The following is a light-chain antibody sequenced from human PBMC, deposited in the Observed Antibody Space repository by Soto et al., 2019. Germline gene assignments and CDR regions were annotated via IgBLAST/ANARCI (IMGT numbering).Light chain of an antibody. Sequence: GDRVTITCRASQRISDSLAWYQQKPGKAPKLLIYEASSLKSGVPSRFSGSRSGTEYTLTSSSLQPDDFATYYCQQYNGYWTFGQGTKVEIK. CDR1: QRISDS. V-gene: IGKV1-5*03. J-gene: IGKJ1*01. CDR3: QQYNGYWT. CDR2: EAS.